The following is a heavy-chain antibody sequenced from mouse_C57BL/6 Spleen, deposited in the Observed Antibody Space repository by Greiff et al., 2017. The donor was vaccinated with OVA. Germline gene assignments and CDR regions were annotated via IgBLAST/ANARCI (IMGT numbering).Heavy chain of an antibody. CDR2: IYPRSGNT. CDR3: ARSGDYGAMDY. CDR1: GYTFTSYG. Sequence: QVQLQQSGAELARPGASVKLSCKASGYTFTSYGISWVKQRTGPGLEWIGEIYPRSGNTYYNEKFKGKATLTADKSSSTAYMELRSLTSEDSAVYFCARSGDYGAMDYWGQGTSVTVSS. D-gene: IGHD2-4*01. J-gene: IGHJ4*01. V-gene: IGHV1-81*01.